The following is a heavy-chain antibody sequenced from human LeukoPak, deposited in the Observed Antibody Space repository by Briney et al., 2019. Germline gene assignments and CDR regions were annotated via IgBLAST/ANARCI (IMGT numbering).Heavy chain of an antibody. V-gene: IGHV1-3*01. CDR1: GYTFTNYG. D-gene: IGHD6-13*01. J-gene: IGHJ6*02. CDR2: INAGNGNT. Sequence: ASVKVSCKASGYTFTNYGMNWVRQAPGQRPEWMGWINAGNGNTQYSQKFQGRVTITRDTSASTAYMELSSLRSEDTAVYYCASPYPGIAAAGNSYYYGMDVWGQGTTVTVSS. CDR3: ASPYPGIAAAGNSYYYGMDV.